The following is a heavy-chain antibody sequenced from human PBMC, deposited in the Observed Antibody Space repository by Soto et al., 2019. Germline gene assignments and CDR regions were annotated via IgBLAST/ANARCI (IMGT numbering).Heavy chain of an antibody. J-gene: IGHJ4*02. Sequence: SETLSLTCTVSGGSISSYYWSWIRQPPGKGLEWIGYIYYSGSTNYNPSLKSRVTISVDTSKNQLSLKLSSVTAADTAVYYCARLWGWYFDYWGQGTLVTVSS. CDR3: ARLWGWYFDY. CDR2: IYYSGST. CDR1: GGSISSYY. D-gene: IGHD2-21*01. V-gene: IGHV4-59*01.